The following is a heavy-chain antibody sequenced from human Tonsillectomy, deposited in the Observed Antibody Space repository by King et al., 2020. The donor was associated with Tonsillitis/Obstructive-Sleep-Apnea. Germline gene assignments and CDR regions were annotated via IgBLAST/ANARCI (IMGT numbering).Heavy chain of an antibody. CDR3: ARSIAVAVDAFDI. CDR1: GFSLSTSGMC. Sequence: TLKESGPALVKPTQTLTLTCTFSGFSLSTSGMCVCWIRQPPGKALEWLARIDCDDDKYYSTSLKTRLTISKDTSKNQVVLTMTNMDPVDTATYYCARSIAVAVDAFDIWGQGTMVTVSS. D-gene: IGHD6-19*01. CDR2: IDCDDDK. J-gene: IGHJ3*02. V-gene: IGHV2-70*11.